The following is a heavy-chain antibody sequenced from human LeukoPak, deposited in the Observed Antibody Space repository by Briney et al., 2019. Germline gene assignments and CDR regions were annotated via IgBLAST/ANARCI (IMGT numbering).Heavy chain of an antibody. D-gene: IGHD2-15*01. CDR3: ARSRVVAATGENYYYCMDV. CDR1: GYSFTSYW. J-gene: IGHJ6*03. V-gene: IGHV5-51*01. CDR2: IYPGDSDT. Sequence: GESLKISCKGSGYSFTSYWIGWVRQMPGKGLEWMGIIYPGDSDTRYSPSFQGQVTISADKSISTAYLQWSSLKASDTAMYYCARSRVVAATGENYYYCMDVWGKGTTVTVSS.